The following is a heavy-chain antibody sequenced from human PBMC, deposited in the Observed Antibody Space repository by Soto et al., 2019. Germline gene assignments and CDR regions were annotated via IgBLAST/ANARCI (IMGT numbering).Heavy chain of an antibody. Sequence: GGSLRLSCAASGFTFSSYSMNWVRQAPGKGLEWVSSISSSSSYIYYADSVKGRFTISRDNAKNSLYLQMNSLRAEDTAVYYCARSRYERIAARLGYYFDYWGQGTLVTVSS. J-gene: IGHJ4*02. D-gene: IGHD6-6*01. CDR1: GFTFSSYS. CDR2: ISSSSSYI. V-gene: IGHV3-21*01. CDR3: ARSRYERIAARLGYYFDY.